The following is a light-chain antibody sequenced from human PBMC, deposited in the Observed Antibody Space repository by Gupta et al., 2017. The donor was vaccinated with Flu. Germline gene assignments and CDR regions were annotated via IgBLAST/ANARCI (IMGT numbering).Light chain of an antibody. CDR2: LGY. CDR1: QSLRHSNGYNY. Sequence: DIVMTQSPVSLPVTPGEPAAISCRSSQSLRHSNGYNYLDWYLQKPGQSPQLLIYLGYNRASGVPDRFSGSGSGTDFTLKITRVEAEDVGFYYCMQGLQTPHIFGQGTKLEIK. V-gene: IGKV2-28*01. CDR3: MQGLQTPHI. J-gene: IGKJ2*01.